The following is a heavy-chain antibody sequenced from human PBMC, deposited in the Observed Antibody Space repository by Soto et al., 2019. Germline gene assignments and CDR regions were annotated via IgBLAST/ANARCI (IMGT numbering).Heavy chain of an antibody. D-gene: IGHD3-22*01. CDR2: ISYDGSNK. CDR1: GFTFSSYA. Sequence: GGSLRLSCAASGFTFSSYAMHWVRQARGKGLEWVAVISYDGSNKYYADSVKGRFTISRDNSKNTLYLQMNSLRAEDTAVYYCARDEEYYYDSSGYYDYWGQGTLVTVSS. CDR3: ARDEEYYYDSSGYYDY. J-gene: IGHJ4*02. V-gene: IGHV3-30-3*01.